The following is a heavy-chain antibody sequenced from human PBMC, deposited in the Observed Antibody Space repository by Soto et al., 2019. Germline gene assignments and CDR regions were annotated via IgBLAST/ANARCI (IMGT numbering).Heavy chain of an antibody. J-gene: IGHJ4*02. Sequence: GGSLRLSCAASGFTFSSYAMHWVRQAPGKGLEYVSAISSNGGSTYYANSVKGRFTISRDNSKNTLYLQMGSLRAEDMAVYYCARPTPPNCGDYLQPYYFDYWGQGTLVTAPQ. CDR3: ARPTPPNCGDYLQPYYFDY. CDR1: GFTFSSYA. CDR2: ISSNGGST. V-gene: IGHV3-64*01. D-gene: IGHD4-17*01.